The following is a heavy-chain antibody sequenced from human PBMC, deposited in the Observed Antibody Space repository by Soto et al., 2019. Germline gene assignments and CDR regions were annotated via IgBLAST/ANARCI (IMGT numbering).Heavy chain of an antibody. CDR2: ITGSGYTT. V-gene: IGHV3-23*01. Sequence: PGGSLRLSCAASGFTFNNYAMSWVRQAPGKGLEWVSAITGSGYTTFYADSVKGRFSISRDNSKNTLYLQMNSLRAEDTALYYCAKRRDAYNFRPDISGYCFDFWGQGTLVTVSS. CDR1: GFTFNNYA. CDR3: AKRRDAYNFRPDISGYCFDF. J-gene: IGHJ4*01. D-gene: IGHD3-10*01.